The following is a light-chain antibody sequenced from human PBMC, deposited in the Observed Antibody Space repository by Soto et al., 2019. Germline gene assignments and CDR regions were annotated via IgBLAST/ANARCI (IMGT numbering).Light chain of an antibody. CDR3: QQYNDWVYT. CDR2: DAS. V-gene: IGKV3-15*01. CDR1: QSLSRN. Sequence: EIVMTQSPATLSVSPGERATLSCRASQSLSRNLAWYQQKPCQAPRLLMYDASTRATRIPARFSGSGSGTEFTLTSGSLQSEDFADSDFQQYNDWVYTFGQGTKLAIK. J-gene: IGKJ2*01.